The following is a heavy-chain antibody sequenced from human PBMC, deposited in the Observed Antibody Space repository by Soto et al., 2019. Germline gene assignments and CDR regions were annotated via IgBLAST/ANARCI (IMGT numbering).Heavy chain of an antibody. V-gene: IGHV1-18*01. CDR3: ARGSPYYDSSGRPFDY. CDR2: ISAYNGNT. CDR1: GYTFTSYG. J-gene: IGHJ4*02. Sequence: ASVKVSCKASGYTFTSYGISWVRQAPGQGLEWMGWISAYNGNTNYAQKLQGRVTMTTDTSTSTAYMELRSLRSDDTAVYYCARGSPYYDSSGRPFDYWGQGTLVTVSS. D-gene: IGHD3-22*01.